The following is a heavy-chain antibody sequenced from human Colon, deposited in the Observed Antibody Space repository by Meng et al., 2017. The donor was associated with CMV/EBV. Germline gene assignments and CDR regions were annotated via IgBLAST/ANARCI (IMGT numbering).Heavy chain of an antibody. Sequence: GGSLRLSCAASGFTFSSYAMSWVRQAPGKGLEWVSVIGGTGTITHYADSVKGRFAISRDNSTNTLYLEMNSLRAEDTAVYYCAKGSLEWLYYGMDVWGQGTTVTVSS. D-gene: IGHD3-3*01. V-gene: IGHV3-23*01. J-gene: IGHJ6*02. CDR3: AKGSLEWLYYGMDV. CDR1: GFTFSSYA. CDR2: IGGTGTIT.